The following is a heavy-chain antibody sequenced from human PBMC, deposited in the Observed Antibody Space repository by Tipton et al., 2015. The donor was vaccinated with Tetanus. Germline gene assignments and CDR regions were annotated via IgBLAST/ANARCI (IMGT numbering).Heavy chain of an antibody. CDR3: ARERIEAFYYHGLDV. V-gene: IGHV4-31*03. J-gene: IGHJ6*02. D-gene: IGHD2-21*01. Sequence: TLSLTCTVSGDSISSGGYYWSWIRQHPGKGLEWIGYILYTGSTYHNPSLQSRVTISVDTSKNQFSLQLAFVTAADTAIYYCARERIEAFYYHGLDVWGPGTTVTVSS. CDR1: GDSISSGGYY. CDR2: ILYTGST.